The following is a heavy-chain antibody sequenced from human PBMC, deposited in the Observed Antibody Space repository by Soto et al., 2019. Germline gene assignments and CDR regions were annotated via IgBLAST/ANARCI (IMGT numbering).Heavy chain of an antibody. CDR1: FTFSMYS. Sequence: EVQVVESGGGLVQPGGSLRLSCSFTFSMYSLNWVRQAPGKGLEWVASISSGGSYIKYADSVKGRFTISRDNAKNSESLQMNSLRVDDTAVYFCTRYQGGSYDSWFDPWGQGTLVTVSS. CDR2: ISSGGSYI. D-gene: IGHD1-26*01. CDR3: TRYQGGSYDSWFDP. V-gene: IGHV3-21*01. J-gene: IGHJ5*02.